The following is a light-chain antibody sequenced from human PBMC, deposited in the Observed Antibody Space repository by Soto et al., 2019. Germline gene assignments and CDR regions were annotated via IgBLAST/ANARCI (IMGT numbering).Light chain of an antibody. V-gene: IGKV2-28*01. Sequence: DIVMTQSPLSLPVTPGEPASISCRPSQSLLHSNGYNYLDWYLQKPGQSPQLLIYLGSNRASGVPDRFSGSGSGTDFTLKISRGEAEDVGVYYCMQALQTPYTFGQGTKV. CDR3: MQALQTPYT. CDR1: QSLLHSNGYNY. CDR2: LGS. J-gene: IGKJ2*01.